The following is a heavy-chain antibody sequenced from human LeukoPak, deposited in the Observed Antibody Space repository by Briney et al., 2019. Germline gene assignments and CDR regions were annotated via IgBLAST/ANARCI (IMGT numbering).Heavy chain of an antibody. D-gene: IGHD5-24*01. CDR1: GGTFSSYA. J-gene: IGHJ3*02. CDR2: IIPIFGTA. CDR3: ARMAGGWALAFDI. V-gene: IGHV1-69*13. Sequence: ASVKVSCMASGGTFSSYAISWVRQAPGQGLEWMGGIIPIFGTANYAQKFQGRVTITADESTSTAYMELSSLRSEDTAVYYCARMAGGWALAFDIWGQGTMVTVSS.